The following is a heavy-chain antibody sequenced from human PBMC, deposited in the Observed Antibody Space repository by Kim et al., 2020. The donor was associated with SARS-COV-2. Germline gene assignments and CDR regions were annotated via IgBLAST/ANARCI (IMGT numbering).Heavy chain of an antibody. Sequence: GGSLRLSCAASGFTFSSYEMNWVRQAPGKGLEWVSYISSSGSTIYYADSVKGRFTISRDNAKNSLYLQMNSLRAEDTAVYYCARVPPPGFYSSGWDYFDYWGQGTLVTVSS. J-gene: IGHJ4*02. V-gene: IGHV3-48*03. CDR1: GFTFSSYE. D-gene: IGHD6-19*01. CDR2: ISSSGSTI. CDR3: ARVPPPGFYSSGWDYFDY.